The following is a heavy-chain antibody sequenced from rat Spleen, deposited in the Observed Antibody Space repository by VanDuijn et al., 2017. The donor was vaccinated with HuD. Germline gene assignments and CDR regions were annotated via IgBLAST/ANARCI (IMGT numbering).Heavy chain of an antibody. V-gene: IGHV5S13*01. Sequence: EVKLVESGGGLVQPGRSLKLSCAASGFSFSTYGMAWVRQAPTKGLEWVASISTGGSYTFYRDSVKGRFTISRDDARDTLYLQMDSLRSEDTATYYCAIPGYDGYGDYWGQGVMVTVSS. J-gene: IGHJ2*01. CDR2: ISTGGSYT. D-gene: IGHD1-12*03. CDR1: GFSFSTYG. CDR3: AIPGYDGYGDY.